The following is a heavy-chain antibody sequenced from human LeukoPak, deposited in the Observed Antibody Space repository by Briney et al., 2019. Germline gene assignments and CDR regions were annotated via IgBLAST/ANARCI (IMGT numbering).Heavy chain of an antibody. Sequence: PSETLSLTCTVSGGPISSYYWSWIRQPPGKGLEWIGYIYYSGTTNYNPSLKSRVTISVDTSKNQFSLKLSSVTAADTAVYYCARGVYIAAAQYGYWGQGTLVSVSS. V-gene: IGHV4-59*01. CDR2: IYYSGTT. D-gene: IGHD6-13*01. CDR3: ARGVYIAAAQYGY. J-gene: IGHJ4*02. CDR1: GGPISSYY.